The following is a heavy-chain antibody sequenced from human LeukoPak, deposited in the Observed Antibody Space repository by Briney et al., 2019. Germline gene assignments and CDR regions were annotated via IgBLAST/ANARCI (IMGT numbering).Heavy chain of an antibody. Sequence: AASVKVSCKVSGYTLTELSMHWVRQAPGKGLEWMGGFDPEDGETIYAQKFQGRVTMTEDTSTDTAYMELSSLRSEDTAVYYCASTPYSSSSDHPGDHGYYYYYMDVWGKGTTVTVSS. CDR3: ASTPYSSSSDHPGDHGYYYYYMDV. CDR2: FDPEDGET. V-gene: IGHV1-24*01. J-gene: IGHJ6*03. D-gene: IGHD6-13*01. CDR1: GYTLTELS.